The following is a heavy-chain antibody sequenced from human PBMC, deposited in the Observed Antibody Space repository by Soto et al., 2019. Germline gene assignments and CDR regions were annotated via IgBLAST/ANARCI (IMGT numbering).Heavy chain of an antibody. V-gene: IGHV1-18*01. CDR3: ARGVGSGSYYNQYNWFDP. CDR2: INVYNGNT. J-gene: IGHJ5*02. Sequence: QVQLVQSGGEVKKPGASVKVSCKASGYTFTNYGISWVRQAPGQGLEWMGWINVYNGNTKYAQKVQGRVTMTTDTSTSTDYMELRSLRSDGTAVYYCARGVGSGSYYNQYNWFDPWGQGTLVTVSS. CDR1: GYTFTNYG. D-gene: IGHD3-10*01.